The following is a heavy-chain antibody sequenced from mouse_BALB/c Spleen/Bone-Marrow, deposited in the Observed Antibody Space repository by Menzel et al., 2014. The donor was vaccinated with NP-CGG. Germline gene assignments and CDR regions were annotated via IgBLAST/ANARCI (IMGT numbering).Heavy chain of an antibody. CDR2: INPGSGGA. CDR1: GYAFTNYL. V-gene: IGHV1-54*01. J-gene: IGHJ2*01. D-gene: IGHD3-2*01. CDR3: AREWTARAVDY. Sequence: VQLQQSGAELVRPGTSVKVSCKASGYAFTNYLIEWVKQRPGQGLEWIGVINPGSGGANYNEKFKGKATLTADKSSSTAYMRLSSLTSDDSAVYFCAREWTARAVDYWGQGTTLTVSS.